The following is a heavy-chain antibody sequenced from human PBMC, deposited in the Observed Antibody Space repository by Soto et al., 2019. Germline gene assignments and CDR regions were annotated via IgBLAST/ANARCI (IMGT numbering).Heavy chain of an antibody. V-gene: IGHV5-51*01. D-gene: IGHD3-22*01. CDR2: IYPGDSDT. CDR1: GYSFTSYW. Sequence: GESLKISCKGSGYSFTSYWIGWVRQMPGKGLEWMGIIYPGDSDTRYSPSFQGQVTISADKSISTAYLQWSSLKASDTAMYYCARAEPYYYDSSGHRFDDWGQGTQVTVSS. J-gene: IGHJ5*02. CDR3: ARAEPYYYDSSGHRFDD.